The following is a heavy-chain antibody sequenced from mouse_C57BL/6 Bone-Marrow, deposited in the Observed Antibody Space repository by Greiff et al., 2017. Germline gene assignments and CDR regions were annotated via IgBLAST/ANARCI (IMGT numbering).Heavy chain of an antibody. D-gene: IGHD1-1*01. CDR3: ARRGYYGSVFAY. J-gene: IGHJ3*01. Sequence: QVQLKESGAELMKPGASVKLSCKATGYTFTGYWIEWVHQRPGHGLEWIGEILPGSGSTNYNEKFKGQVTFTADTSSNTAYMQLSSLTTEDSAIDDCARRGYYGSVFAYWGQGTLVTVSA. CDR2: ILPGSGST. CDR1: GYTFTGYW. V-gene: IGHV1-9*01.